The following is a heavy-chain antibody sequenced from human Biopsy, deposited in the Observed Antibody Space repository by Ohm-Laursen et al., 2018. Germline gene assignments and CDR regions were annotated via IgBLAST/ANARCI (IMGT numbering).Heavy chain of an antibody. CDR1: GFTFHSYA. CDR3: VRTWGGYDFDS. J-gene: IGHJ4*01. D-gene: IGHD3-16*01. Sequence: SLRLSCAASGFTFHSYAMNWVRQAPGKGLEWISRLDVAEYNIYYADSVRGRFTASRDNSKGMVYLQMDSLRVDDTAVCYCVRTWGGYDFDSWGQGTLVTVSS. CDR2: LDVAEYNI. V-gene: IGHV3-23*01.